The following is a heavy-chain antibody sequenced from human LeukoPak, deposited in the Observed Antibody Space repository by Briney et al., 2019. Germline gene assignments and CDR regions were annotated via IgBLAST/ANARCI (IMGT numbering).Heavy chain of an antibody. Sequence: GGSLRLSCAASGFIFRDYGMHWVRQAPGKGLEWVAVISYDGRNKYYADSVKGRFTVSRDNSKNTLYLQINSLRAEDTAVYYCAKVPADAGWLVIDYWGQGTLVTVSS. D-gene: IGHD6-19*01. J-gene: IGHJ4*02. V-gene: IGHV3-30*18. CDR2: ISYDGRNK. CDR1: GFIFRDYG. CDR3: AKVPADAGWLVIDY.